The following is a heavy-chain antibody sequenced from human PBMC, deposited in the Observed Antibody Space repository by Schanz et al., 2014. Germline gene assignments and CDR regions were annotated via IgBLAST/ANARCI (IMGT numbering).Heavy chain of an antibody. CDR3: AKYRGYYRVSGSYRELEY. CDR1: GLTFTSAW. V-gene: IGHV3-23*01. CDR2: IGTSGGT. D-gene: IGHD3-10*01. Sequence: EVQLLESGGGLVQPGGSLRLSCATSGLTFTSAWMSWVRQAPGKGLEWVSTIGTSGGTNYAESVKGRFTISRDNSKNTLYLQMNSLRPEDTAVYYCAKYRGYYRVSGSYRELEYWGQGTLVTVSS. J-gene: IGHJ4*02.